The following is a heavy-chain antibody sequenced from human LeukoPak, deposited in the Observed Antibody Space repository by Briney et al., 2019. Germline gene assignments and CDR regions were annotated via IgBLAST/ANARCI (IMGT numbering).Heavy chain of an antibody. CDR1: GFSFSSYS. CDR2: INSGGSTV. CDR3: AKGRYSSGGAPDY. D-gene: IGHD6-19*01. V-gene: IGHV3-48*01. Sequence: GGSLRLSCAASGFSFSSYSMNWVRQVPGKGLECISYINSGGSTVSYADSVKGRFTVSRDNSKNTLYLQMNSLRAEDTAVYYCAKGRYSSGGAPDYWGQGTLVTVSS. J-gene: IGHJ4*02.